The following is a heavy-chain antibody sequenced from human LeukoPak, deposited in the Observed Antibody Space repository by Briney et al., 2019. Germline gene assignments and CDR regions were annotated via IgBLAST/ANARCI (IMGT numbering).Heavy chain of an antibody. CDR1: GYTFTSYG. CDR3: ARESWFGGRGNWFDP. D-gene: IGHD3-10*01. CDR2: ISAYNGNT. Sequence: GASVKVSCKASGYTFTSYGISWVRQAPGQGLEWMGWISAYNGNTSYAQKFQGRVTMTRDTSTSTVYMELSSLRSEDTAVYYCARESWFGGRGNWFDPWGQGTLVTVSS. J-gene: IGHJ5*02. V-gene: IGHV1-18*01.